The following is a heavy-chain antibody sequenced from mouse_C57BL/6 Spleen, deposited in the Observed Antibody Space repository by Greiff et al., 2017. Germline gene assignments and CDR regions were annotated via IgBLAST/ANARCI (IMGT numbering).Heavy chain of an antibody. D-gene: IGHD1-1*01. CDR2: ISSGSSTI. J-gene: IGHJ4*01. V-gene: IGHV5-17*01. CDR3: AIYYGSSTYAMDY. Sequence: EVMLVESGGGLVKPGGSLKLSCAASGFTFSDYGMHWVRQAPEKGLEWVAYISSGSSTIYYADTVKGRFTISRDNAKNTLFLQMTSLRSEDTAMYYCAIYYGSSTYAMDYWGQGTSVTVSS. CDR1: GFTFSDYG.